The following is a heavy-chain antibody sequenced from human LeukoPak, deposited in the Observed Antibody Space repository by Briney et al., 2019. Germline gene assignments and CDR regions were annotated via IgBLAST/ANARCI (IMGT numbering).Heavy chain of an antibody. CDR3: ATQNPPGSGYYDTYNWFDP. CDR1: GFTFDDNI. Sequence: GGSLRLSCTASGFTFDDNIMHWVRQAPGKGLEWVSLISGDGSGTYYADSVKGRFTISRDNSKTSLFLHMSGLRAEDTALYYCATQNPPGSGYYDTYNWFDPWGQGTLVTAAS. V-gene: IGHV3-43*02. D-gene: IGHD5-12*01. J-gene: IGHJ5*02. CDR2: ISGDGSGT.